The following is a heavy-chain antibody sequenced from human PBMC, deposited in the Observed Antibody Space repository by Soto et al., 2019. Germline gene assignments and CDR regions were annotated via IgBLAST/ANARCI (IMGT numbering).Heavy chain of an antibody. Sequence: QVQLVQSGAEVKKPGSSVKVSCKASGGTFSSYAINWVRQAPGQGLEWKGGIIPIFGTADYAQKFQGRVTINADESTSTAYMELSSLRSEDTALYYCASRIIGSPNYYYGMDVWGQGTTVTVSS. CDR2: IIPIFGTA. V-gene: IGHV1-69*12. CDR3: ASRIIGSPNYYYGMDV. D-gene: IGHD1-20*01. CDR1: GGTFSSYA. J-gene: IGHJ6*02.